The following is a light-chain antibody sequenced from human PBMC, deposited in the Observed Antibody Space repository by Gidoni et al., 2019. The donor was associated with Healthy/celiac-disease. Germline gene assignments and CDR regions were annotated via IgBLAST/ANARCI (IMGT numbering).Light chain of an antibody. CDR1: QDISNY. CDR3: QQYDNLPPVCT. J-gene: IGKJ2*02. V-gene: IGKV1-33*01. CDR2: DAS. Sequence: DIQMTQSPSSLSASVGDRVTITCQASQDISNYLNWYQQKPGKAPKLLIYDASNLETGVPSRFSGSGSGTDFTFTISSLQPEDIATYYCQQYDNLPPVCTFGQXTKLEIK.